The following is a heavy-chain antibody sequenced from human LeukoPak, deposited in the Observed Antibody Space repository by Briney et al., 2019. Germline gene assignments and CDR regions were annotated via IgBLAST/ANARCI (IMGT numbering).Heavy chain of an antibody. J-gene: IGHJ5*02. D-gene: IGHD3-16*02. CDR2: INPSGSST. CDR1: GYSFTSHY. V-gene: IGHV1-46*01. CDR3: ARDNSVGDIAWWFDP. Sequence: ASVKVSCKASGYSFTSHYMHWVRQAPGQGLEWMGLINPSGSSTLCAQKFQGRVTMTRDMSTTTDYMEPSSLRSEGTAVYYCARDNSVGDIAWWFDPWGQGTLVTVSS.